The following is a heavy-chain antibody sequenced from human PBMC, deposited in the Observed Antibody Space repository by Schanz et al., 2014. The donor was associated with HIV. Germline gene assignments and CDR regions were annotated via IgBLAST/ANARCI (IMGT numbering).Heavy chain of an antibody. CDR2: ISYDGSNK. CDR1: GFSFRAYV. J-gene: IGHJ6*02. CDR3: AKDLSANIVVVPPAPGDYYYGLDV. Sequence: QVQLVESGGGVVQPGASLRVSCAVSGFSFRAYVMSWVRQAPGKGLEWVAVISYDGSNKYYADSVKGRFTISRDNAKNSLFLQMHSLRAEDTALYYCAKDLSANIVVVPPAPGDYYYGLDVWGQGTLVTVSS. V-gene: IGHV3-30*18. D-gene: IGHD2-2*01.